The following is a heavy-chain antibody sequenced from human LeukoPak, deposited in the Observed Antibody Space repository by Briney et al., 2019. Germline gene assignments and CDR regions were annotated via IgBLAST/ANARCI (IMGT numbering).Heavy chain of an antibody. V-gene: IGHV4-39*07. CDR3: ARVRGIVGATAGYFDY. D-gene: IGHD1-26*01. Sequence: SETLSLTCTVSGGSISSSSYYWGWIRQPPGKGLEWIGSIYYSGSTYYNPSPKSRVTISVDTSKNQFSLKLSSVTAADTAVYYCARVRGIVGATAGYFDYWGQGTLVTVSS. J-gene: IGHJ4*02. CDR1: GGSISSSSYY. CDR2: IYYSGST.